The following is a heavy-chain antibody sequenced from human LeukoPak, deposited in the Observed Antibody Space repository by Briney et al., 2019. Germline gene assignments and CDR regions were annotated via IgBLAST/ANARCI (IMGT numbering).Heavy chain of an antibody. Sequence: PSGTLSLTCGVYGGSFSGYYWSWLRQPPGKGLEWIGDINDSGSTNYNPSLKSRLTISVDTSKKHFSLRLTSVTAADTAVYFCAARGGGWFDPWGQGTLVTVSS. CDR1: GGSFSGYY. CDR3: AARGGGWFDP. CDR2: INDSGST. J-gene: IGHJ5*02. D-gene: IGHD6-6*01. V-gene: IGHV4-34*01.